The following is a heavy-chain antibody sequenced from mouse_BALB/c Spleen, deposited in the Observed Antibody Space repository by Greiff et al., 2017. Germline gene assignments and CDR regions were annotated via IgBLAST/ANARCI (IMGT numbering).Heavy chain of an antibody. CDR1: GYSITSGYR. D-gene: IGHD1-1*01. J-gene: IGHJ3*01. CDR3: AKISNYYGSSYEAY. CDR2: IHYSGST. Sequence: VQLKQSGPDLVKPSQSLSLTCTVTGYSITSGYRWHWIRQFPGNKLEWMGYIHYSGSTNYNPSLKSRISITRDTSKNQFFLQLNSVTTEDTATYYCAKISNYYGSSYEAYWGQGTLVTVSA. V-gene: IGHV3-1*02.